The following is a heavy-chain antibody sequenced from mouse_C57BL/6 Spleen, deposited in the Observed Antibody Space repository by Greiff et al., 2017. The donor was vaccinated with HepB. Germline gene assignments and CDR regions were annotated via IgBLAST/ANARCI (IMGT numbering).Heavy chain of an antibody. CDR2: INPSSGYT. CDR1: GYTFTSYT. Sequence: VQLQQSGAELARPGASVKMSCKASGYTFTSYTMHWVKQRPGQGLEWIGYINPSSGYTKYNQKFKDKATVTADKSSSTAYMQLSSLTSEDSAVYYCATTMVTTWDYWGQGTTLTVSS. V-gene: IGHV1-4*01. CDR3: ATTMVTTWDY. J-gene: IGHJ2*01. D-gene: IGHD2-2*01.